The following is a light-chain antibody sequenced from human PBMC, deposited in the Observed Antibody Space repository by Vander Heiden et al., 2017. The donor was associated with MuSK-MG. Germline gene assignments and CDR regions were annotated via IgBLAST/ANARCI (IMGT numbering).Light chain of an antibody. V-gene: IGLV2-8*01. J-gene: IGLJ1*01. CDR2: EVS. Sequence: QSALTQPPSASGSPGQSVTNSCTGTSSDIGGYNYVSWYQQHPGKAPKLMIFEVSERPSGVPDRFSGSKSGNTASLAVSGLQAEDEADYYCSPYAGSNNFVVFGTGTKVTVL. CDR3: SPYAGSNNFVV. CDR1: SSDIGGYNY.